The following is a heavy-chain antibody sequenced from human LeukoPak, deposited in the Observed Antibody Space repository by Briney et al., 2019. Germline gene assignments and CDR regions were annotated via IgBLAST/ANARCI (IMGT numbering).Heavy chain of an antibody. V-gene: IGHV1-2*02. Sequence: ASVKVSCKASGFTFTGYYMHWVRQAPGQGLEWMGWINPNSGGTNYAQKFQGRVTMTRDTSITTAYMELTSLRSDDTAVYYCARGGAYYFDYWGQGTLVTVSS. CDR1: GFTFTGYY. D-gene: IGHD1-26*01. CDR2: INPNSGGT. CDR3: ARGGAYYFDY. J-gene: IGHJ4*02.